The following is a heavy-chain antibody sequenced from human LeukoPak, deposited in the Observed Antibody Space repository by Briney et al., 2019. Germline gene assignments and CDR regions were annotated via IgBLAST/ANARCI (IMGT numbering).Heavy chain of an antibody. D-gene: IGHD3-3*01. CDR2: IFRDGST. V-gene: IGHV3-53*01. J-gene: IGHJ4*02. CDR1: GFSVRTNY. Sequence: PGGSLRLSCAVSGFSVRTNYISWVRQAPGKGLEWVSVIFRDGSTYYGDSVRGRFSISRDNSKNMVYLQMDNLRAEDTAVYFCARGFFDFWSGSWVWGQGTLVTVSS. CDR3: ARGFFDFWSGSWV.